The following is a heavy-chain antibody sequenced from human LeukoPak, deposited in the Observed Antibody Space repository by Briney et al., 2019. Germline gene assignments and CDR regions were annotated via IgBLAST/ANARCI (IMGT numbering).Heavy chain of an antibody. CDR1: GFTFSSYP. V-gene: IGHV3-30-3*01. CDR2: ISYDESNN. CDR3: ARDGVSYYYYGMDV. Sequence: GGSLRLSCAASGFTFSSYPMHWVRQAPGKGLEWVAVISYDESNNYYADSVKGRFTSSRDNSKNTLHLQMNSLRAEDTAVYYCARDGVSYYYYGMDVWGQGTTVTVSS. D-gene: IGHD3-3*01. J-gene: IGHJ6*02.